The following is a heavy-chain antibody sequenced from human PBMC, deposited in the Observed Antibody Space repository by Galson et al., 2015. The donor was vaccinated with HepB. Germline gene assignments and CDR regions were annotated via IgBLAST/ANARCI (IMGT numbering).Heavy chain of an antibody. CDR3: ARAFQQPHDYGDSDAFDI. Sequence: SLTCTVSGGSISSGDYYWSWIRQPPGKGLEWIGYIYYSGSTYYNPSLKSRVTISVDTSKNQFSLKLSSVTAADTAVYYCARAFQQPHDYGDSDAFDIWGQGTMVTVSS. V-gene: IGHV4-30-4*01. J-gene: IGHJ3*02. CDR2: IYYSGST. D-gene: IGHD4-17*01. CDR1: GGSISSGDYY.